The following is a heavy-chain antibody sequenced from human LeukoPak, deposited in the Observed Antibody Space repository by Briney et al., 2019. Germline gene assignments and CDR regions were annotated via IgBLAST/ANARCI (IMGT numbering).Heavy chain of an antibody. V-gene: IGHV4-39*01. CDR3: ARAVAVVPATHYYFDY. J-gene: IGHJ4*02. CDR1: GGTISSSGYY. CDR2: IYYSGST. Sequence: SETLSLTCAVSGGTISSSGYYWVWIRQPPGKGLEWIGSIYYSGSTYYNPSLKSRVTISVDTSKNQFSLKLSSVTAADTAVYYCARAVAVVPATHYYFDYWGQGSLVTVSS. D-gene: IGHD2-2*01.